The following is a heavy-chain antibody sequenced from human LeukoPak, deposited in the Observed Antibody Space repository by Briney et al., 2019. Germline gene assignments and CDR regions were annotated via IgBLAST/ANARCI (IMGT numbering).Heavy chain of an antibody. V-gene: IGHV3-7*01. D-gene: IGHD1-26*01. CDR1: GFTFSSYW. CDR3: ARAPTSGSYYMDY. CDR2: IKQDGSEK. J-gene: IGHJ4*02. Sequence: GGSLRLSCAASGFTFSSYWMSWVRQAPGKGLEWVANIKQDGSEKYYVDSVKGRFTISRDNAKNSLYLQMNSLRAEDTAVYYCARAPTSGSYYMDYWGQGTLVTVSS.